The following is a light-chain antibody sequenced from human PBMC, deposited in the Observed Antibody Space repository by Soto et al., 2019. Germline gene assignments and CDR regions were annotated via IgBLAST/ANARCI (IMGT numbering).Light chain of an antibody. CDR1: SSNIGSNY. Sequence: QSVLTQPPSASGTPGQRVTLSCSGSSSNIGSNYVYWYQQLPGTAPKLLIYSNNQRPSGVPDRFSGSKSGTSASLAISGLRSEDEADYYCAAWDDSLSGPLYVFGTGTKVTVL. J-gene: IGLJ1*01. CDR2: SNN. V-gene: IGLV1-47*02. CDR3: AAWDDSLSGPLYV.